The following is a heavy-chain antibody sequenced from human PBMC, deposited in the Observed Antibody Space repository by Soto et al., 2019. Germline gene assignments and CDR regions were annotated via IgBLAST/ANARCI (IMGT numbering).Heavy chain of an antibody. CDR3: VRDTATVVTPLSWSFDL. J-gene: IGHJ2*01. V-gene: IGHV1-46*03. CDR2: INPSGGST. CDR1: GYTFTNFG. Sequence: ASVKVSCKASGYTFTNFGISWVRQAPGQGLEWMGIINPSGGSTIRQKFQGRVTMTRDTSTNTLYMELSSLRSDDTAVYYCVRDTATVVTPLSWSFDLWGRGTPVTVSS. D-gene: IGHD2-21*02.